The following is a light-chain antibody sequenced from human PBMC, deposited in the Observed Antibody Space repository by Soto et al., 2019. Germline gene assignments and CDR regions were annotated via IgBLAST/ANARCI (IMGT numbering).Light chain of an antibody. V-gene: IGLV7-43*01. CDR2: RTT. Sequence: QTVVTQEPSLTVSPGGTVTLTCASSTGAVTSDHHPNWFQQKPGQAPMPLIYRTTNKHSWTPARFSGSLLGGKAALTLSGAQSEDEAVYYCLLYSGGVHIFGGGTKLTVL. J-gene: IGLJ2*01. CDR1: TGAVTSDHH. CDR3: LLYSGGVHI.